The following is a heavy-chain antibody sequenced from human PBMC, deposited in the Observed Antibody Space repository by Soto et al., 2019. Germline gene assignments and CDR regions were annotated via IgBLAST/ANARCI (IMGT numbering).Heavy chain of an antibody. CDR1: GFTFSSYS. J-gene: IGHJ3*02. Sequence: GGSLRLSCAASGFTFSSYSMNWVRQAPGKGLEWVSSISSSSSYIYYADSVKGRFTISRDNAKNSLYLQMNSLRAEDTAVYYCARGYDFWSDPNPGAFDIWGQGTMVTVSS. V-gene: IGHV3-21*01. CDR3: ARGYDFWSDPNPGAFDI. D-gene: IGHD3-3*01. CDR2: ISSSSSYI.